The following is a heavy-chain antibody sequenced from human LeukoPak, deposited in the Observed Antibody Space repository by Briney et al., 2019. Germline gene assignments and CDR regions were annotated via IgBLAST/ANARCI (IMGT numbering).Heavy chain of an antibody. J-gene: IGHJ4*02. Sequence: KPSETLSPPCTLSCGSLSRFYWRWVRHPPGEGPGWIGSIYHSGNTNYNPSLKSRVTISVDTSKNQFSLKLTSVTAADTAVYYCARGVGATTQFDYWGQGTLVTVSS. CDR2: IYHSGNT. CDR1: CGSLSRFY. CDR3: ARGVGATTQFDY. V-gene: IGHV4-59*01. D-gene: IGHD1-26*01.